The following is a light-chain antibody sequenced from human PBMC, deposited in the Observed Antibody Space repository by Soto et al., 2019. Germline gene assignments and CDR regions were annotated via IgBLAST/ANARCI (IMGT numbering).Light chain of an antibody. CDR1: SDIGNYNL. V-gene: IGLV2-23*02. Sequence: QSVVTQPASVSGSPGQSVTISCSGSDIGNYNLVSWYQHLPGRAPKLLIFEVTMRPSGISDRFSGSKSASTASLTISGLQADDEGDYYCASYAGSRTYVFGSGTKLTVL. J-gene: IGLJ1*01. CDR3: ASYAGSRTYV. CDR2: EVT.